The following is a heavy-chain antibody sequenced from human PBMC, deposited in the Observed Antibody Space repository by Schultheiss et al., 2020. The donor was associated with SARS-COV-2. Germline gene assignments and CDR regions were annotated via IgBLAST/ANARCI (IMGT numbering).Heavy chain of an antibody. Sequence: GSLRLSCAASGFTFSSYAMSWVRQPPGKGLEWIGEINHSGSTNYNPSLKSRVTISVDTSKNQFSLKLSSVTAADTAVYYCARGNSGWYGDYYYGMDVWGQGTTVTVSS. CDR2: INHSGST. V-gene: IGHV4-34*01. CDR3: ARGNSGWYGDYYYGMDV. J-gene: IGHJ6*02. CDR1: GFTFSSYA. D-gene: IGHD6-19*01.